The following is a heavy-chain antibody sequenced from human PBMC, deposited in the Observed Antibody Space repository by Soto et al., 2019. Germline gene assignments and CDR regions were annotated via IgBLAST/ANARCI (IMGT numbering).Heavy chain of an antibody. Sequence: QVQLQQWGAGLLKPSETLSLTCAVYGGFVSSGSYYWSWIRQPPGKGLEWIGEMSHSGGTHFNPSLKSRVAISVDTSKNQFSLKMSSVTAAYTALNYCARVERGTATTVVDAFDIWGPGTMVTVSP. CDR2: MSHSGGT. CDR3: ARVERGTATTVVDAFDI. J-gene: IGHJ3*02. CDR1: GGFVSSGSYY. V-gene: IGHV4-34*01. D-gene: IGHD1-1*01.